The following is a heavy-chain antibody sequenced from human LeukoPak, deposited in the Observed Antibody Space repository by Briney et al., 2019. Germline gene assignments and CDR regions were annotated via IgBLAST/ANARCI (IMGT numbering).Heavy chain of an antibody. CDR2: IYYSGST. J-gene: IGHJ4*02. Sequence: SETLSLTCTVSGGSISSGDYYWSWIRQPPGKGLEWIGYIYYSGSTYYNPSLKSRVTISVDTSKNQFSLKLSSVTAADTAVYYCATSTNYGSSALDYWGQGTLVTVSS. V-gene: IGHV4-30-4*08. CDR3: ATSTNYGSSALDY. CDR1: GGSISSGDYY. D-gene: IGHD3-22*01.